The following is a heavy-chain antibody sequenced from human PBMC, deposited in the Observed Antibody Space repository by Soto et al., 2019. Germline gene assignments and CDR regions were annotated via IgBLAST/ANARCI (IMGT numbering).Heavy chain of an antibody. V-gene: IGHV3-33*01. CDR3: VSAGGTTVTGLWHFDS. D-gene: IGHD4-17*01. CDR2: IWYDGTQK. J-gene: IGHJ4*02. Sequence: QVQLEESGGGVVQPGRSLRLSCEASGFTFNTYSMHWVRQPPGKGLEWLAAIWYDGTQKYYADSVKGRFIISRDNSKKTLYLEMNSLRAEDTAVYYCVSAGGTTVTGLWHFDSWGQGTLVTVSS. CDR1: GFTFNTYS.